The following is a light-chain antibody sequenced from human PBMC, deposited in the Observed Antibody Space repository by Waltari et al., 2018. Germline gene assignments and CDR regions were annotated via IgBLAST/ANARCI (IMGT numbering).Light chain of an antibody. V-gene: IGLV2-14*03. CDR2: DVS. CDR1: SSAVGGYNF. CDR3: SSYTTTSTWV. J-gene: IGLJ3*02. Sequence: QSALTQPASVSGSPGQSITISCTGTSSAVGGYNFVSWYQQHPGKAPKLIIYDVSNRPSGVSNRFSGSKSGNTASLTISGLQAEDEADYYCSSYTTTSTWVFGGGTKLTVL.